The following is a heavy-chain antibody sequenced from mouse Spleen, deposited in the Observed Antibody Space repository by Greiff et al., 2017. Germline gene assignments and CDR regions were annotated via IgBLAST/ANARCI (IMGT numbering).Heavy chain of an antibody. V-gene: IGHV5-9-1*01. CDR1: GFTFSSYA. Sequence: EVKLMESGGGLVKPGGSLKLSCAASGFTFSSYAMSWVRQTPEKRLEWVATISSGGSYTYYPDSVKGRFTISRDNAKNTLYLQMSSLRSEDTAMYYCARRALFDYWGQGTTLTVSS. CDR2: ISSGGSYT. CDR3: ARRALFDY. J-gene: IGHJ2*01.